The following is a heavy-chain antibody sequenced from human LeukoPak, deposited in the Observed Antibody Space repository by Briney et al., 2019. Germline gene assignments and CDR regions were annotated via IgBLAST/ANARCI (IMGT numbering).Heavy chain of an antibody. J-gene: IGHJ4*02. D-gene: IGHD5-12*01. CDR2: IYTSGST. CDR1: GGSISSYY. Sequence: SETLSLTCTVSGGSISSYYWSWIRQPAGKGLEWIGRIYTSGSTNYNPSLKSRITMSVDTSKNQFSLKLSSVTAADTAVYYCARDGPRSGYDLGHFDNLGQGTLVTASS. V-gene: IGHV4-4*07. CDR3: ARDGPRSGYDLGHFDN.